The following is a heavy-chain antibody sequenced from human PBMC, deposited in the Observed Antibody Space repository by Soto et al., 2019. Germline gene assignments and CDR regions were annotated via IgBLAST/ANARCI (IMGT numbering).Heavy chain of an antibody. Sequence: QVQLVESGGGVVQPGRSLRLSCAASGFTFSSYGMHWVRQAPGKGLEWVAVIWYDGSNKYYADSVKGRFTISRDNSKNTRYVQRYSLRAAYTAVYYCASETASLGYCISNSCYAGGLDYWGPGTLVTVSS. CDR1: GFTFSSYG. CDR2: IWYDGSNK. D-gene: IGHD2-2*01. J-gene: IGHJ4*02. CDR3: ASETASLGYCISNSCYAGGLDY. V-gene: IGHV3-33*01.